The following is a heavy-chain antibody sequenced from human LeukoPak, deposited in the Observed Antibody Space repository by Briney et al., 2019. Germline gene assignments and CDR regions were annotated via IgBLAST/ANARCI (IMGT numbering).Heavy chain of an antibody. D-gene: IGHD6-19*01. CDR1: GFTFNRNN. V-gene: IGHV3-48*01. CDR2: ISSTSITM. CDR3: ARETILAVAGDF. Sequence: LPGGSLRLSCAASGFTFNRNNMNWVRRAPGKGLEWVSYISSTSITMYYADSVKGRFTISRDNAKNSLYLQMNSLRADDTAVYYCARETILAVAGDFWGQGTLVTVSS. J-gene: IGHJ4*02.